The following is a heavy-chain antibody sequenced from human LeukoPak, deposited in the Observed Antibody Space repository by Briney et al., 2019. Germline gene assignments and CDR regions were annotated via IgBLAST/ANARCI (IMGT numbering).Heavy chain of an antibody. CDR2: IIPIFGTA. CDR1: GGTFSSYA. V-gene: IGHV1-69*05. J-gene: IGHJ3*02. Sequence: ASVKVSCKASGGTFSSYAISWVRQAPGQGLEWMGGIIPIFGTANYAQKFQGRVTITTDESTSTAYMELSSLRSEDTAVYYCARSRYMTTVTSRAFDIWGQGTMVTVSS. CDR3: ARSRYMTTVTSRAFDI. D-gene: IGHD4-17*01.